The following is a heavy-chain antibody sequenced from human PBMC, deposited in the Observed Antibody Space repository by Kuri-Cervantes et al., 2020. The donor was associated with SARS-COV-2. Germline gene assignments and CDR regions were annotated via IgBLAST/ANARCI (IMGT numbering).Heavy chain of an antibody. CDR2: ISAYNGNT. CDR1: GYTFTSYG. J-gene: IGHJ4*02. V-gene: IGHV1-18*01. Sequence: ASVKVSCKASGYTFTSYGISWVRQAPGQGLEWMGWISAYNGNTNYAQKLQGRVTMTTDTSTSTAYMELRSLRSDDTAVYCCVVGFFSSRKWDYWGQGTLVTVSS. D-gene: IGHD2-15*01. CDR3: VVGFFSSRKWDY.